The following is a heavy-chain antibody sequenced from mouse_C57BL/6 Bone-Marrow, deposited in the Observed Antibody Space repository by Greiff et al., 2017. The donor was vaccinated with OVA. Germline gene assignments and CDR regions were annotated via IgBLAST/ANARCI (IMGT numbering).Heavy chain of an antibody. CDR3: AAVYYGSRYVPYWYFDV. CDR1: GYAFSSSW. D-gene: IGHD1-1*01. V-gene: IGHV1-82*01. Sequence: VQVVESGPELVKPGASVKISCKASGYAFSSSWMNWVKQRPGKGLEWIGRIYPGDGDTNYNGKFKGKATLTADKSSSTAYMQLSSLTSEDSAVYYCAAVYYGSRYVPYWYFDVWGTGTTVTVSS. J-gene: IGHJ1*03. CDR2: IYPGDGDT.